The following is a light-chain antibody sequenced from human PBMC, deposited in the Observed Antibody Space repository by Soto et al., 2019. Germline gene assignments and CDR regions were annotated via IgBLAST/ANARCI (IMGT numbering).Light chain of an antibody. J-gene: IGKJ4*01. V-gene: IGKV4-1*01. CDR2: WAS. CDR1: QSVLYSSNNKNY. CDR3: QQYYSTPPLT. Sequence: DIVMTQSPDSLAVSLGERATINCKSSQSVLYSSNNKNYLAWYQQKPGQPPKLLIYWASTRESGVPDRFSGSGYGTDFTLNISSLQAEDVAVSYCQQYYSTPPLTLGGGTKVEIK.